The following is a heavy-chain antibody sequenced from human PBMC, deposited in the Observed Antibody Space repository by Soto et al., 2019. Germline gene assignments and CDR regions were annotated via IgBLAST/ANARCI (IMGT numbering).Heavy chain of an antibody. V-gene: IGHV4-34*01. CDR3: ARHSYSNYVLNWFDP. D-gene: IGHD4-4*01. Sequence: ETLSLTCAVYGGSFSGYYWSWIRQPPGKGLEWIGEINHSGSTNYNPSLKSRVSISVDTSKNQSSLKLSSVTAADTAVYYCARHSYSNYVLNWFDPWGQGTLVTVSS. J-gene: IGHJ5*02. CDR1: GGSFSGYY. CDR2: INHSGST.